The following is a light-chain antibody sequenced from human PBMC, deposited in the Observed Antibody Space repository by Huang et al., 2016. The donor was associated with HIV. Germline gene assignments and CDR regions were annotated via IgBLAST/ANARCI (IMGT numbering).Light chain of an antibody. CDR1: QSISSY. J-gene: IGKJ3*01. CDR2: AAS. V-gene: IGKV1-39*01. Sequence: DIQMTQSPSSLSASVGDRVTITCRASQSISSYLNWYQQKPGKAPKLLIYAASSLQSGGPSRFSGSVSGTDFTLTISSLQPEDFATYYCQQSYSTPPFTFGPGTKVDIK. CDR3: QQSYSTPPFT.